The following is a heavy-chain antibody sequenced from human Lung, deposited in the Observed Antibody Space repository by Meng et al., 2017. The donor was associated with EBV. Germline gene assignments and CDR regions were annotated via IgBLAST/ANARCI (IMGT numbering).Heavy chain of an antibody. J-gene: IGHJ4*02. CDR2: KEGSGGRI. Sequence: SVGVLYMPGESLEPQCVSFCSIFLDDWLTLLCLAPWRGHECVSNKEGSGGRIYYADSVRSRFIICRDNAKNSFYLEMNSLRVEDTAVYYCVRGPPAVLDFDYWGQGTVVTVSS. CDR1: CSIFLDDW. D-gene: IGHD4/OR15-4a*01. CDR3: VRGPPAVLDFDY. V-gene: IGHV3-11*01.